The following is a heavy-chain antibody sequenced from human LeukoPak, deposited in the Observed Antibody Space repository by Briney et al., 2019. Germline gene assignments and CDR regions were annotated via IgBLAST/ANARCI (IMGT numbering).Heavy chain of an antibody. CDR2: ISWDGGST. D-gene: IGHD3-10*01. CDR1: GFTFDDYA. J-gene: IGHJ5*02. V-gene: IGHV3-43D*03. CDR3: EKDMAPSITMVLEFDP. Sequence: GGSLRLSCAASGFTFDDYAMHWVRQAPGKGLEWVSLISWDGGSTYYADSVKGRFTISRDNSKNSLYLQMNSLRAEDTALYYCEKDMAPSITMVLEFDPWGQGTLVTVSS.